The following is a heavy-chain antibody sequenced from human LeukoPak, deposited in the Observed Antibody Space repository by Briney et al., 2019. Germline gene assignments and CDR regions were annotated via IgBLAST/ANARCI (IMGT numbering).Heavy chain of an antibody. CDR3: AKHRRVATIRAPFAC. D-gene: IGHD5-12*01. Sequence: PGGSLRLSCAASGFTFSSYGMHWVRQAPGKGLAWVAFIRYDGSNKYYADSVKGRFTISRDNSKNTLYLQMNSLRAEDTAVYYCAKHRRVATIRAPFACWGQGTLVTVS. J-gene: IGHJ4*02. V-gene: IGHV3-30*02. CDR1: GFTFSSYG. CDR2: IRYDGSNK.